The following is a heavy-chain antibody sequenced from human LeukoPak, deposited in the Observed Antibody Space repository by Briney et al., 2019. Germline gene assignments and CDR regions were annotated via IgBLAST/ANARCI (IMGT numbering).Heavy chain of an antibody. Sequence: SETLSLTCAVYGGSFSGYYWSWLRQPPGKRLEGIGEINHSGSNNYNPSLQSQVTISVATYKNQFPLQLRSVTDADTAVYFCARGPPTDYYDSSGFYHVFDLWGQGTLVSVSS. CDR1: GGSFSGYY. D-gene: IGHD3-22*01. V-gene: IGHV4-34*01. J-gene: IGHJ4*02. CDR3: ARGPPTDYYDSSGFYHVFDL. CDR2: INHSGSN.